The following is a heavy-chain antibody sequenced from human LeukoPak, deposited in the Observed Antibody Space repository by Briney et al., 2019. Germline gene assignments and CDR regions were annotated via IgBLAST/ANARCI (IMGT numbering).Heavy chain of an antibody. CDR2: INHSGST. J-gene: IGHJ4*02. D-gene: IGHD6-19*01. Sequence: ETLSLTCAVYGGSFSGYYWSWIRQPPGKGLEWIGEINHSGSTNYNPSLKSRVTISVDTSKNQFSLKLSSVTAADTAVYYCARGLPGYSSGWYQMGGSRYFDYWGQGTLVTVSS. CDR3: ARGLPGYSSGWYQMGGSRYFDY. V-gene: IGHV4-34*01. CDR1: GGSFSGYY.